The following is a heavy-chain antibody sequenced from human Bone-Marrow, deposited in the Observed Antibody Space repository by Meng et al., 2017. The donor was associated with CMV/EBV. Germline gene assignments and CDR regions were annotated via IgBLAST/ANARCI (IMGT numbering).Heavy chain of an antibody. D-gene: IGHD3-9*01. CDR3: ARGSDVLRYFDWLLSPDYYYGMDV. V-gene: IGHV1-8*01. CDR1: GYTFTSYD. J-gene: IGHJ6*02. CDR2: MNPNSGNT. Sequence: ASVKVSCKASGYTFTSYDINWVRQATGQGLEWMGWMNPNSGNTGYAQKFQGRVTMTRNTSISTAYMELSNLRSEDTAVYYCARGSDVLRYFDWLLSPDYYYGMDVWGQGTTVTVSS.